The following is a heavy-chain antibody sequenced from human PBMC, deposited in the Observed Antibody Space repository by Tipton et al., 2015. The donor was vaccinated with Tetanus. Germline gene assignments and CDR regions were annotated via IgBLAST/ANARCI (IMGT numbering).Heavy chain of an antibody. CDR2: IYYSGST. CDR3: ARVPRDCGPLYYYYGMDV. V-gene: IGHV4-59*01. Sequence: TLSLTCTVSGGSISSYYWSWIRQPPGKGLEWIGYIYYSGSTNYNPSLKSRVTISVDTSKNQFSLKLSSVTAADTAVYYCARVPRDCGPLYYYYGMDVWGQGTTVTVSS. CDR1: GGSISSYY. D-gene: IGHD2-21*01. J-gene: IGHJ6*02.